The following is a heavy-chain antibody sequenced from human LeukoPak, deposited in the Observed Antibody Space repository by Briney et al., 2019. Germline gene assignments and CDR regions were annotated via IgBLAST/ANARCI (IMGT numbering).Heavy chain of an antibody. CDR2: ISAYNGNT. CDR3: ARDRGRSYYYYYMDV. CDR1: GYTFTSYG. J-gene: IGHJ6*03. V-gene: IGHV1-18*01. Sequence: ASVKVSCKAPGYTFTSYGISWVRQAPGQGLEWMGWISAYNGNTNYAQKLQGRVTMTTDTSTNTAYMELRSLTSDDTAVYYCARDRGRSYYYYYMDVWGEGTTVTVSS.